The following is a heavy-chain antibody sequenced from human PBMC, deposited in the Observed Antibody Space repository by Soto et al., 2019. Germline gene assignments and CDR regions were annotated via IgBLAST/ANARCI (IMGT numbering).Heavy chain of an antibody. Sequence: SATLSLTCTVSGVSIHNSHSFWGWIRQPPGKGLEFIGTVYYSGGAHYNSSLKSRVTISVDTANNQVSLRMRSLTAADTAVYYCGRVVEGATRHTDLDSWGQGTLVTVS. CDR1: GVSIHNSHSF. D-gene: IGHD2-21*01. J-gene: IGHJ5*01. CDR3: GRVVEGATRHTDLDS. CDR2: VYYSGGA. V-gene: IGHV4-39*01.